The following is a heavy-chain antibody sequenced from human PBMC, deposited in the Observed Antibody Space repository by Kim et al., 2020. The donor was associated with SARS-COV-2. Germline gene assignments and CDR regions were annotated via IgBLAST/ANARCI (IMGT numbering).Heavy chain of an antibody. CDR3: ARDAGYYNGNPGKEFDY. Sequence: SLKSRVSISVDTSQNQFSLKLSSVAAADTAVYHCARDAGYYNGNPGKEFDYWGQGTLVTVSS. D-gene: IGHD1-26*01. J-gene: IGHJ4*02. V-gene: IGHV4-59*01.